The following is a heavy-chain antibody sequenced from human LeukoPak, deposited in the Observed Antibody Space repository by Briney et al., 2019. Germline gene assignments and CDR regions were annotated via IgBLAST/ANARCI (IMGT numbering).Heavy chain of an antibody. J-gene: IGHJ6*02. V-gene: IGHV4-59*12. Sequence: SETLSLTCTVSGGSISSYYWSWIRQPPGKGLEWIGYIYYSGSTNYNPSLKSRVTISVDTSKNQFSLKLSSVTAADTAVYYCARVLRCSGGSCYSPYYYYGMDVWGQGTTVTVSS. CDR2: IYYSGST. D-gene: IGHD2-15*01. CDR3: ARVLRCSGGSCYSPYYYYGMDV. CDR1: GGSISSYY.